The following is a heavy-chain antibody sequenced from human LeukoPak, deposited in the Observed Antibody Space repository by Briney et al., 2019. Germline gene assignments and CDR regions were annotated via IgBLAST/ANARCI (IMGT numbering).Heavy chain of an antibody. Sequence: SGTLSLTCTVSGDSISSGDYYWSWIRQPAGKGLEWIGRISSSGSTNYNPSLKSRVTISVDTSKNQFSLKLSSVTAADTAVYFCAKSPVSSCRGSFCYPFDYWGQGNLVTVSS. J-gene: IGHJ4*02. CDR2: ISSSGST. CDR1: GDSISSGDYY. D-gene: IGHD2-15*01. V-gene: IGHV4-61*02. CDR3: AKSPVSSCRGSFCYPFDY.